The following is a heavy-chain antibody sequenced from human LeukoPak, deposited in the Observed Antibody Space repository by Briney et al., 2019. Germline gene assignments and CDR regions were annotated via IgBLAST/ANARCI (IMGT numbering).Heavy chain of an antibody. D-gene: IGHD3-22*01. CDR3: AKDRGYDSSGYPYYFDY. Sequence: GGPLRLSCAASGFTFSSYGMHWVRPAPGKGLEGVAFIRYDGSNKYYADSVKGRFPISRGNSKKTLYLQMSSLRAEETAVYYSAKDRGYDSSGYPYYFDYWGQGTLVTVSS. V-gene: IGHV3-30*02. CDR2: IRYDGSNK. CDR1: GFTFSSYG. J-gene: IGHJ4*02.